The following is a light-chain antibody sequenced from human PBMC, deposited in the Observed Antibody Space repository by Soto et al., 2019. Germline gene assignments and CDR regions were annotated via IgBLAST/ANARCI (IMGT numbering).Light chain of an antibody. CDR3: QQYGASPLT. J-gene: IGKJ4*01. V-gene: IGKV3-20*01. CDR2: GAS. CDR1: QTVPNNY. Sequence: EIVLTQSPGTLSLSAGDGVSLSCRASQTVPNNYLAWYQQKPEQAPRLLIFGASNRATGIPDRFGGSGSGTDFTLSISRLEPEDFAVYYCQQYGASPLTFGGGARLEVK.